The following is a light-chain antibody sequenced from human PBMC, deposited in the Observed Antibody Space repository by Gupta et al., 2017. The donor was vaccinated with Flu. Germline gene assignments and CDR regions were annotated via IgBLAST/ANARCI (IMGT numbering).Light chain of an antibody. J-gene: IGKJ2*01. V-gene: IGKV4-1*01. Sequence: DIVMTQSLHSLSVSLGERATINCKSSQSVLYSSNNKNYLAWYQQKPGQPPKLLIYWASTRESGVPDRFSGSGSGTDFTLTISSLQAEDVAVYYCQQDDSTPYIFGQGTKLEIK. CDR3: QQDDSTPYI. CDR1: QSVLYSSNNKNY. CDR2: WAS.